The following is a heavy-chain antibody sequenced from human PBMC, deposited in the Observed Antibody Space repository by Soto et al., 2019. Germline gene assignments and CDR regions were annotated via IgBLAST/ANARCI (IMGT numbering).Heavy chain of an antibody. Sequence: PSETLSLTCAVSGGSIGGVGYAWSWIRQPPGGGLEWIGYIYHSGTFLKSPSLKTRLTMSLDMSNNQFSLKLSSVTAADTAVYYCARYPYCSSTSCSPWGVSDWGQGTLVTVSS. CDR3: ARYPYCSSTSCSPWGVSD. CDR1: GGSIGGVGYA. CDR2: IYHSGTF. V-gene: IGHV4-30-2*01. J-gene: IGHJ4*02. D-gene: IGHD2-2*01.